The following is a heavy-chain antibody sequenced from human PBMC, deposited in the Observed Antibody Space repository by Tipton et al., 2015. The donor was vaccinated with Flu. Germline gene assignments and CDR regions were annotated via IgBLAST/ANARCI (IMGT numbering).Heavy chain of an antibody. CDR1: SGSFSGYF. CDR3: ARDAPKYAVPVPKMDV. CDR2: INDSGTI. Sequence: LRLSCAVYSGSFSGYFWSWIRQSPGEGLEWIGEINDSGTINYNPSLKGRVTMSVDTSKSQFSLRLTSVTAADTAVYYCARDAPKYAVPVPKMDVWGQGTAFTVSS. V-gene: IGHV4-34*01. D-gene: IGHD2-2*01. J-gene: IGHJ6*02.